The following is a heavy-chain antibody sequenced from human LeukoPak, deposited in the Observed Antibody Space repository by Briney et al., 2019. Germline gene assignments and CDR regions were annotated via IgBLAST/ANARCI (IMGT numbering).Heavy chain of an antibody. V-gene: IGHV3-30*18. D-gene: IGHD3-3*01. CDR2: ISYDLSSK. CDR1: GFTFSNYG. CDR3: AKESVFWSGYYDN. J-gene: IGHJ4*02. Sequence: GGSLRLSCVGSGFTFSNYGMHWVRQAPGKGLEWVAVISYDLSSKYYGGSVKGRFTISRDNSKNTLYLQMNNLRAEDTAVYYCAKESVFWSGYYDNWGQGTLVTVSS.